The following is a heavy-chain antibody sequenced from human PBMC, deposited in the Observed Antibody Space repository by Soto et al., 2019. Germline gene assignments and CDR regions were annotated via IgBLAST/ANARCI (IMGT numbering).Heavy chain of an antibody. J-gene: IGHJ4*02. CDR3: ARVGPVPWTKTVLFDY. V-gene: IGHV1-69*13. Sequence: ASVKVSCKASGGTFSSYAISWVRQAPGQGLEWMGGIIPIFGTANYAQKFQGRVTITADESTSTVYMELTSLRYEDTAIYYCARVGPVPWTKTVLFDYWGQGTLVTVSS. D-gene: IGHD1-1*01. CDR1: GGTFSSYA. CDR2: IIPIFGTA.